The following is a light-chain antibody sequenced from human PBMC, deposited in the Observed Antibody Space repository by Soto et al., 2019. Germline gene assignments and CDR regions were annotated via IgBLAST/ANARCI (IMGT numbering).Light chain of an antibody. Sequence: QSALTHPASVSGSPGQSITIACTGTSSDVVAYNYVSWYQQHPGKAPKPMIYEVSNRPSGVSSRFSGSKSGNTASLTISGLQAEDEADYYCASYTPSSTLDIGGGTKLTVL. CDR1: SSDVVAYNY. CDR2: EVS. CDR3: ASYTPSSTLD. V-gene: IGLV2-14*01. J-gene: IGLJ2*01.